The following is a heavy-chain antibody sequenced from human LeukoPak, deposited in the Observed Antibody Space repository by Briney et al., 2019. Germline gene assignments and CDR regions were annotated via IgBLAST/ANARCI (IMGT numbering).Heavy chain of an antibody. CDR1: GFTFSSCA. CDR2: ISGSGGST. Sequence: PGGSLRLSCAASGFTFSSCAVSWVRQAPGKGLEWVSAISGSGGSTYYADSVKGRFTISRDNSKNTLYLQMNSLRAEDTAVYYCAKPRVNYYYYGMDVWGQGTTVTVSS. CDR3: AKPRVNYYYYGMDV. J-gene: IGHJ6*02. V-gene: IGHV3-23*01.